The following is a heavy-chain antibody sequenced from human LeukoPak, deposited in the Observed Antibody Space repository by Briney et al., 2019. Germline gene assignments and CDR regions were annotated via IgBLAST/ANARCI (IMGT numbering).Heavy chain of an antibody. J-gene: IGHJ6*03. CDR2: VSGSSKHR. CDR3: ARDGVPAAMVYYYYMDV. CDR1: GFTFTGYS. V-gene: IGHV3-21*01. Sequence: GGSLRLSCAASGFTFTGYSMNWVRQAPGKGLEWGSSVSGSSKHRYYADSVKVRFTISRDNAKSSLYLQMNSLRAEDTAVYYCARDGVPAAMVYYYYMDVWGKGTTVAVSS. D-gene: IGHD2-2*01.